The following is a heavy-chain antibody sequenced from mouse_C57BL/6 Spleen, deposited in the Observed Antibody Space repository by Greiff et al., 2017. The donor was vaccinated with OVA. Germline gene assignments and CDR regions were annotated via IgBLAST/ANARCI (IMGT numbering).Heavy chain of an antibody. Sequence: QVQLQQSGAELVKPGASVKISCKASGYAFRSYWMNWVKQRPGKGLEWIGQIYPGDGDTNYNGKFKGKATLTADKSSSTAYMQLSSLTSEDSAVYFCARDSNYPYYFDYWGQGTTLTVSS. D-gene: IGHD2-5*01. CDR3: ARDSNYPYYFDY. CDR1: GYAFRSYW. V-gene: IGHV1-80*01. J-gene: IGHJ2*01. CDR2: IYPGDGDT.